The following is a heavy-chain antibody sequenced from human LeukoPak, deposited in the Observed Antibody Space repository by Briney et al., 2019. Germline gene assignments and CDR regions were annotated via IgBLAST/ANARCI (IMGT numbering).Heavy chain of an antibody. CDR1: GGTFSSYA. CDR3: AGGSSEDIVVVPAAMQRLDY. D-gene: IGHD2-2*01. Sequence: ASVKVSCKASGGTFSSYAISWVRQAPGQGLEWMGGIIPIFGTANYAQKFQGRVTITADESTSTAYMELSSLRSEDTAVYYCAGGSSEDIVVVPAAMQRLDYWGQGTLVTVSS. V-gene: IGHV1-69*13. CDR2: IIPIFGTA. J-gene: IGHJ4*02.